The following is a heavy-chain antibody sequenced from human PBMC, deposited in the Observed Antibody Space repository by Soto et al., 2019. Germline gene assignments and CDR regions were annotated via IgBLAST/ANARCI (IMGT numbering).Heavy chain of an antibody. J-gene: IGHJ4*02. CDR3: AKGARTGPYFDF. CDR1: GFTFSSYG. D-gene: IGHD3-9*01. CDR2: ISYDGSNK. Sequence: GGSLRLSCAASGFTFSSYGMHWVRQAPGKGLEWVTFISYDGSNKYYADSVKGRFTYSRDNSKNTLYLQMNSLRVEDTAVYYCAKGARTGPYFDFWGQGTLVTVSS. V-gene: IGHV3-30*18.